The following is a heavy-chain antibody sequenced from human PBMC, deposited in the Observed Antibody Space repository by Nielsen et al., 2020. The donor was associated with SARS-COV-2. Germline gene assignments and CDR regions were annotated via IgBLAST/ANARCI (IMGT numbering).Heavy chain of an antibody. CDR1: GFTFSSYG. CDR2: IWYDGSNK. D-gene: IGHD3-10*01. V-gene: IGHV3-33*01. J-gene: IGHJ5*02. Sequence: GGSLRLSCAASGFTFSSYGMHWVRQAPGKGLEWVAVIWYDGSNKYYADSVKGRFTISRDNSKNTLYLQMNSLRAEDTAVYYCARDYGWFDPWGQGTLGTVSS. CDR3: ARDYGWFDP.